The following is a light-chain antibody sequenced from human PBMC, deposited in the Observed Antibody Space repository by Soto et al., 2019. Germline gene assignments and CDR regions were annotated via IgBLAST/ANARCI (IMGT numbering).Light chain of an antibody. CDR1: QSVSSF. CDR2: DAS. CDR3: QQRGDWPLT. V-gene: IGKV3-11*01. Sequence: EIVMTQSPATLSVSPWERATLSCRASQSVSSFLAWYQQKPGQAPRLLIYDASHRATGIPARFSGSGSGTDFTLTISNLEPEDFAVYYCQQRGDWPLTFGGGTKVDIK. J-gene: IGKJ4*01.